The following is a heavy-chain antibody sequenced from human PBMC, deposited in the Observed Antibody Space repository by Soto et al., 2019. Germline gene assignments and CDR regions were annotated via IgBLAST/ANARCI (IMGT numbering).Heavy chain of an antibody. V-gene: IGHV1-18*01. Sequence: QIQLVQSGPEVKKPGASVKVSCKASGYTFINYAISWVRQAPGQGLEWMGWISTYKGNTNYAQTLQGRVTMTTDKSTSTAYMELSSLRSDDTAVYYCARVEATTDAFDIWGKGTMVTVSS. CDR3: ARVEATTDAFDI. CDR2: ISTYKGNT. CDR1: GYTFINYA. D-gene: IGHD1-1*01. J-gene: IGHJ3*02.